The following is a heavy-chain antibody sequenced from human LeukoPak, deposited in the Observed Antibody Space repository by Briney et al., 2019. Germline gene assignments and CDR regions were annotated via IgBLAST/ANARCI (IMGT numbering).Heavy chain of an antibody. V-gene: IGHV3-30-3*01. Sequence: GGSLRLSCAASGFTFSSYAMHWVRQAPGKGLEWVAVISYDGSNKYYADSVKGRFTISRDNSKNTLYLQMNSLRAEDTAVYYCVRLVRVEMATIGAWFDPWGQGTLVTVSS. D-gene: IGHD5-24*01. J-gene: IGHJ5*02. CDR1: GFTFSSYA. CDR2: ISYDGSNK. CDR3: VRLVRVEMATIGAWFDP.